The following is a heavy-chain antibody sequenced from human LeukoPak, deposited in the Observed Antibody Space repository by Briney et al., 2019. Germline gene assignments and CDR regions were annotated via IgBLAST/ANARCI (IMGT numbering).Heavy chain of an antibody. J-gene: IGHJ4*02. Sequence: PGGSLRLSCAASGFTFSSYWMSWVRQAPGKGLEWVANIKQDGSEKYYVDSVKGRFTISRDNAKNSLYLQMNSLRAEDTAVYYCAREKGQQWLVRGAFDYWGQGTLVTVSS. CDR2: IKQDGSEK. CDR3: AREKGQQWLVRGAFDY. V-gene: IGHV3-7*01. D-gene: IGHD6-19*01. CDR1: GFTFSSYW.